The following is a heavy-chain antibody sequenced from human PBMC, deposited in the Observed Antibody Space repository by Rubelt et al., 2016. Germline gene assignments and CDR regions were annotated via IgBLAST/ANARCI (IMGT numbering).Heavy chain of an antibody. CDR2: MNPNSGNT. Sequence: QVQLVQSGSELKKPGASVKVSCKASGYTFNTYSMNWVRQAPGQGLEWMGWMNPNSGNTGYAQKFQGRVTMTRNTSISTAYMGLSSLRSEDTAVYYCARGSRAARRALDYWGQGTLVTVSS. V-gene: IGHV1-8*02. D-gene: IGHD6-6*01. J-gene: IGHJ4*02. CDR3: ARGSRAARRALDY. CDR1: GYTFNTYS.